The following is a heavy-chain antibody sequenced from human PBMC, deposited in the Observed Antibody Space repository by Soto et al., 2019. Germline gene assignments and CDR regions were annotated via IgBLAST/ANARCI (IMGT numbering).Heavy chain of an antibody. J-gene: IGHJ2*01. CDR2: ISGSGGST. CDR3: AKVAILGDIYSYGPGAWYFDL. V-gene: IGHV3-23*01. Sequence: GGSLRLSCAASGFTFSSYAMSWVRQAPGKGLEWVSAISGSGGSTYYADSVKGRFTISRDNSKNTLYLQMNSLRAEDTAVYYCAKVAILGDIYSYGPGAWYFDLWGRGTLVTVSS. CDR1: GFTFSSYA. D-gene: IGHD5-18*01.